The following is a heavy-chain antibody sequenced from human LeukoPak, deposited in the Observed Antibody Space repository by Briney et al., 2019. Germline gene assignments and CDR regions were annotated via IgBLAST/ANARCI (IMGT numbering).Heavy chain of an antibody. CDR3: ATSIMTGMDWYDP. CDR2: VFYSGST. J-gene: IGHJ5*02. Sequence: SGTLSLTCTVSGGSISGYYCSWIRQPPGQGRGGRGCVFYSGSTDSNPSLRSRVTVSLDTSKSQFSLKLSSVTAADTAVYYCATSIMTGMDWYDPWGQGTLVTVSS. D-gene: IGHD3-16*01. CDR1: GGSISGYY. V-gene: IGHV4-59*01.